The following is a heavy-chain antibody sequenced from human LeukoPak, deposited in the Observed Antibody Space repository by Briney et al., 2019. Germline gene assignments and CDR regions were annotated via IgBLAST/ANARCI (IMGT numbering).Heavy chain of an antibody. CDR1: GFTFSTYA. V-gene: IGHV3-23*01. Sequence: GGSLRLSCAASGFTFSTYALSWVRQAPGKGLEWVSAISGSGGSTYYADSVKGRFTISRDNSKNTLYLQMNSLRAEDTAVYYCAKKMYGSDYAFDIWGQGTTVTVSS. CDR2: ISGSGGST. J-gene: IGHJ3*02. CDR3: AKKMYGSDYAFDI. D-gene: IGHD3-10*01.